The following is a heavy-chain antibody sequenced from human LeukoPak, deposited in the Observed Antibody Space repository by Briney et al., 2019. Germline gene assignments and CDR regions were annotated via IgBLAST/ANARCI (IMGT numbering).Heavy chain of an antibody. CDR1: GFTFSNAW. D-gene: IGHD3-9*01. CDR2: ISGGSGTT. CDR3: AKFYDILTGYFDY. J-gene: IGHJ4*02. Sequence: GGSLRLSCAASGFTFSNAWMSWVRQSPGKGLEWVSGISGGSGTTYYAYYADSVKGRFTISRDNSKNTLYLQMNSLRAEDTAVYYCAKFYDILTGYFDYWGQGTLVTVSS. V-gene: IGHV3-23*01.